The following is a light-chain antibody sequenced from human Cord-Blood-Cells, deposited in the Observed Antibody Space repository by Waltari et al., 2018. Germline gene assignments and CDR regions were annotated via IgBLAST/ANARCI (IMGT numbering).Light chain of an antibody. J-gene: IGKJ2*01. V-gene: IGKV3-15*01. CDR1: QSVSSN. CDR3: QQYNNWPPYT. CDR2: GAS. Sequence: EIVMTQSPATLSVSPGARATLSCRASQSVSSNLAWYQQTPGQAPRLLIYGASTRATGIPARLSGSGSGTEFTLTISSLQSEDFAVYYCQQYNNWPPYTFGQGTKLEIK.